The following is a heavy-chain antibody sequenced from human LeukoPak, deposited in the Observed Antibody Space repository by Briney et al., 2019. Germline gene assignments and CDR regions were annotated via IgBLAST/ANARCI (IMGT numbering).Heavy chain of an antibody. CDR3: ARDAAWLDLPLDYSYMDV. CDR1: GGSISSHY. Sequence: PSETLSLTCTVSGGSISSHYWSWIRQPPGKGLEWIGYIYYSGSTNYNPSLKSRVTISVDTSKNQFSLKLSSVTAADTAVYYCARDAAWLDLPLDYSYMDVWGKGTTVTVSS. J-gene: IGHJ6*03. CDR2: IYYSGST. V-gene: IGHV4-59*11. D-gene: IGHD3-22*01.